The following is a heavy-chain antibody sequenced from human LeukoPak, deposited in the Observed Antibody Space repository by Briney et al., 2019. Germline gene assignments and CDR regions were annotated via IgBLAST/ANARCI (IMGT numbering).Heavy chain of an antibody. J-gene: IGHJ4*02. V-gene: IGHV3-30*02. D-gene: IGHD3-9*01. CDR1: GFTFSTYG. CDR3: AKGGDDILTPFDY. CDR2: IRYDESDK. Sequence: GGSLRLSCAASGFTFSTYGMNWVRQAPGKGLEWVTFIRYDESDKYYADSVKGRFTISRDNSKNTLYLQMNSLRVEDTAMYYCAKGGDDILTPFDYWGQGTLVTVSS.